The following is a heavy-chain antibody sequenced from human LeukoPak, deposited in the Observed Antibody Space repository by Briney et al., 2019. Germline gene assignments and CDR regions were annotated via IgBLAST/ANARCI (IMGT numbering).Heavy chain of an antibody. CDR3: ARANGDYVFRGDAFDI. D-gene: IGHD4-17*01. J-gene: IGHJ3*02. V-gene: IGHV1-8*03. CDR2: MNPNSGNT. Sequence: ASVKVSCKASGYTFTSYDINWVRQATGQGLEWMGWMNPNSGNTGYAQKFQGRVTITRNTSISTAYMELSSLRSEDTAVYYCARANGDYVFRGDAFDIWGQGTMVTVSS. CDR1: GYTFTSYD.